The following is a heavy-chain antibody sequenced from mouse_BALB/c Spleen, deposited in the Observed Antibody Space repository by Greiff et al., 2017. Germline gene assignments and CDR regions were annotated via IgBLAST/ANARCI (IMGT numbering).Heavy chain of an antibody. CDR3: ARDEVTTVVGGFAF. V-gene: IGHV5-4*02. CDR1: GFTFSDYY. CDR2: ISDGGSYT. D-gene: IGHD1-1*01. Sequence: EVMLVESGGGLVKPGGSLKLSCAASGFTFSDYYMYWVRQTPEKRLEWVATISDGGSYTYYPDSVKGRFTISRDNAKNNLYLQMSSLKSEDTAMYYCARDEVTTVVGGFAFWGQGTLVTVSA. J-gene: IGHJ3*01.